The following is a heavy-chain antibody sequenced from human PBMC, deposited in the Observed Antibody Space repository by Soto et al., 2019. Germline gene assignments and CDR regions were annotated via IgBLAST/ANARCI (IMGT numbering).Heavy chain of an antibody. D-gene: IGHD6-13*01. Sequence: SETLSLTCTVSGGSISSSSYYWGWIRQPPGKGLEWIGSIYYSGSTYYNPSLESRVTISVDTSKNQFSLKLSSVTAADTAVYYCARTGYSSSWYSPRPRYMDVWGQGTTVTVSS. J-gene: IGHJ6*02. V-gene: IGHV4-39*01. CDR3: ARTGYSSSWYSPRPRYMDV. CDR1: GGSISSSSYY. CDR2: IYYSGST.